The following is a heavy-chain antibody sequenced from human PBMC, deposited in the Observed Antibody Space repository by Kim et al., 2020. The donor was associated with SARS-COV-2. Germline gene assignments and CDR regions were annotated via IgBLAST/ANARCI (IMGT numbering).Heavy chain of an antibody. Sequence: SETLSLTCAVYGGSFSGYYWSWIRQPPGKGLEWIGEINHSGSTNYNPSLKSRVTISVDTSKNQFSLKLSSVTAADTAVYYCARGSMWFGEVLRWGQGTLVTVSS. CDR1: GGSFSGYY. V-gene: IGHV4-34*01. CDR3: ARGSMWFGEVLR. D-gene: IGHD3-10*01. CDR2: INHSGST. J-gene: IGHJ4*02.